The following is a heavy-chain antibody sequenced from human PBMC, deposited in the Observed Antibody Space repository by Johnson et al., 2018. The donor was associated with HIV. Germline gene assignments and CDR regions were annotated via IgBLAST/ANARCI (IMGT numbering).Heavy chain of an antibody. CDR2: IKKDGSEK. V-gene: IGHV3-7*05. CDR3: ARDAVISSGWYNVDAFDI. Sequence: MQLVESGGGLVQPGGSLRLSCAASGFIISSYWMTWVRQAPGKGLEWVANIKKDGSEKYYVDSVKGRFIISRDNAKNSLYLQMNTLRAEDTAVYYCARDAVISSGWYNVDAFDIWGQGTMVTVSS. CDR1: GFIISSYW. J-gene: IGHJ3*02. D-gene: IGHD6-19*01.